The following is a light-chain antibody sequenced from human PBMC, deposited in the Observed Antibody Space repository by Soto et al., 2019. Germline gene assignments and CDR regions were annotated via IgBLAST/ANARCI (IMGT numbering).Light chain of an antibody. CDR3: QQTYTTPEIT. J-gene: IGKJ5*01. V-gene: IGKV1-39*01. CDR1: QSISIY. CDR2: GAS. Sequence: IQMTHSPSSLCASLGERVAMTCRGSQSISIYLNWYQLKPGKAPNLLMYGASYLKSGVPTRFSGSGSGTDFTLTISSLQPEDFAIYYCQQTYTTPEITFGQGTRLEIK.